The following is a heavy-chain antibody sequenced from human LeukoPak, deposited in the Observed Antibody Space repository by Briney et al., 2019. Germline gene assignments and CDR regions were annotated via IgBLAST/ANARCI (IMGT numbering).Heavy chain of an antibody. J-gene: IGHJ4*02. CDR3: ARWYDFWSGPYYFDY. CDR2: IYTSGST. Sequence: SETLSLTCTVSGGSISSYYWSWIRQPAGKGLEWLRRIYTSGSTNYNPSLKSRVTMSVDTSKNQFSLKLSSVTAADTAVYYCARWYDFWSGPYYFDYWGQGTLVTVSS. V-gene: IGHV4-4*07. CDR1: GGSISSYY. D-gene: IGHD3-3*01.